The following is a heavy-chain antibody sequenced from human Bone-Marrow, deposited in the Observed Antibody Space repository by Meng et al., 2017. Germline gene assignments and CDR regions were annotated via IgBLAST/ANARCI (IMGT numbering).Heavy chain of an antibody. D-gene: IGHD1-7*01. CDR1: GDSIISNYW. Sequence: QVQLQESGPGLVNPSGTLSLTCAVSGDSIISNYWWNWVRQTPGKGLEWIGEIYHTGRTDYNPFLKSRVTISVDTSKNQFSLTLTSVTAADTAVYYCARGVVRNWNYLPWGQGTLVTVSS. J-gene: IGHJ5*02. CDR3: ARGVVRNWNYLP. CDR2: IYHTGRT. V-gene: IGHV4-4*02.